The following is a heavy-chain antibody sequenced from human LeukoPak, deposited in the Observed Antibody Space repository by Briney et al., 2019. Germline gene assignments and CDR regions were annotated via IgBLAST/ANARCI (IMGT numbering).Heavy chain of an antibody. CDR2: ISYDGGNK. V-gene: IGHV3-30*18. D-gene: IGHD6-19*01. CDR1: GFTFGSYG. Sequence: GGSLRLSCAASGFTFGSYGMHWVRQAPGKGLEWVAVISYDGGNKYYADSVKGRFTISRDNSKNTLYPQMNSLRAEDTAVYYCAKDFAGAVADLWGQGTLVTVSS. J-gene: IGHJ4*02. CDR3: AKDFAGAVADL.